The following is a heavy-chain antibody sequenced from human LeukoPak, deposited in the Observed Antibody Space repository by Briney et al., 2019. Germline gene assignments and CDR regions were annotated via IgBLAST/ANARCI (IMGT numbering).Heavy chain of an antibody. Sequence: SVTVSFKASGGTFTIYAISWVRQAPGQGLEWMGGIIPIFGTANYAQKFQGRVTITTDESTSTAYMELSSLRSEDTAVYYCARGPPYYYDSSGYYYFDYWGQGTLVTVSS. D-gene: IGHD3-22*01. J-gene: IGHJ4*02. V-gene: IGHV1-69*05. CDR2: IIPIFGTA. CDR1: GGTFTIYA. CDR3: ARGPPYYYDSSGYYYFDY.